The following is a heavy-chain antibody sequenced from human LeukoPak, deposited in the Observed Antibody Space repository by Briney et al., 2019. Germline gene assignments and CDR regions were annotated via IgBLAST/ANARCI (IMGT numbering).Heavy chain of an antibody. CDR2: INSDGSST. Sequence: GGSLRLSCAASGFTFSSYWMHWVRQAPGKGLVWVSRINSDGSSTSCADSVKGRFTISRDNAKNTLYLQMNSLRAEDTAVYYCARAGVYCSSTSCYAGDFDYWGQGTLVTVSS. CDR3: ARAGVYCSSTSCYAGDFDY. J-gene: IGHJ4*02. V-gene: IGHV3-74*01. CDR1: GFTFSSYW. D-gene: IGHD2-2*01.